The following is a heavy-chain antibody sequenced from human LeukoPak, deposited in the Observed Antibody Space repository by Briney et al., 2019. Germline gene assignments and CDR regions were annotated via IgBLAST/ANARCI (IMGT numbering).Heavy chain of an antibody. D-gene: IGHD3-10*01. CDR3: AKSLYGSGSYYNWFDP. CDR1: GGSFSGYH. Sequence: SETLSLTCVVYGGSFSGYHWSWIRQSPGKGLEWIGEINHRGSTNYNPSLKRRVTMSLYTSKNQFSLKLSSVTAADTAVYYCAKSLYGSGSYYNWFDPWGQGTLVTVSS. CDR2: INHRGST. J-gene: IGHJ5*02. V-gene: IGHV4-34*01.